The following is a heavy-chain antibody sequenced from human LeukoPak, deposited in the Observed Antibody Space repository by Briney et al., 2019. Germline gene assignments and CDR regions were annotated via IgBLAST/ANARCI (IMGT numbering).Heavy chain of an antibody. D-gene: IGHD3-3*01. Sequence: SETLSLTCTVSGGSISSRGYYWGWIRQPPGKGLEWIGSIYYSGSTYYNPSLESRVTISVDTSKNHFSLKLSSVTAADTAVYYCARSDFYYMDVWGRGTTVTVSS. CDR1: GGSISSRGYY. CDR2: IYYSGST. J-gene: IGHJ6*03. V-gene: IGHV4-39*02. CDR3: ARSDFYYMDV.